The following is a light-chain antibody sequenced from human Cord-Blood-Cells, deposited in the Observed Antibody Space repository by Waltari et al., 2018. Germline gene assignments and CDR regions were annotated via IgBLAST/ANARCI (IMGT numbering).Light chain of an antibody. V-gene: IGLV2-23*01. J-gene: IGLJ3*02. CDR3: CSYAGSSTWV. CDR1: SSDVGSYNL. Sequence: QSALTQPASVSGSPGQSITISCTGTSSDVGSYNLVSWYQQHPGKAPKLMIYEGSKRPCGVSNRFSVSMSGNTASLTSFGLQAGDEADDYCCSYAGSSTWVFGGGTKLTVL. CDR2: EGS.